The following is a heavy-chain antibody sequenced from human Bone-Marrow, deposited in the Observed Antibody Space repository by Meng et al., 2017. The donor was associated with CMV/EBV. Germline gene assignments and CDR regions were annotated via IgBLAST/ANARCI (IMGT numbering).Heavy chain of an antibody. V-gene: IGHV3-11*01. CDR2: ISSSGSTI. CDR1: GLTFSDYY. D-gene: IGHD7-27*01. CDR3: AKRTGGYFDY. Sequence: GESLKISCAASGLTFSDYYMSWIRQAPGKGLEWVSYISSSGSTIYYADSVKGRFTISRDNAKNSLYLQMNSLRAEDTAVYYCAKRTGGYFDYWGQGTLVTVSS. J-gene: IGHJ4*02.